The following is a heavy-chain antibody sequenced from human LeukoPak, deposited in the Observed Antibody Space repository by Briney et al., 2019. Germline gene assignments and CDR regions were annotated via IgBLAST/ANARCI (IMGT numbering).Heavy chain of an antibody. CDR3: AKPHQWLDYYYYYMDV. J-gene: IGHJ6*03. D-gene: IGHD6-19*01. CDR1: GFTFSSYG. Sequence: GGSLRLSCAASGFTFSSYGMHWVRQAPGKGLEWVAFIRFDGSNKYYADSVKGRFTISRDNSKNTLYLQMNSLRAEDTALYYCAKPHQWLDYYYYYMDVWGKGTMVTFSS. CDR2: IRFDGSNK. V-gene: IGHV3-30*02.